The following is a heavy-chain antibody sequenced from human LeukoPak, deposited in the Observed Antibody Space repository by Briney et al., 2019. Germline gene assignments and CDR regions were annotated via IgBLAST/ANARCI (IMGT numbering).Heavy chain of an antibody. V-gene: IGHV3-48*01. CDR1: GFTLSSYS. CDR3: ARDPERWLQLAFDI. D-gene: IGHD5-24*01. CDR2: ISSSSSTI. Sequence: GGPLRLSCAASGFTLSSYSMNWVRQAPGKGLEWVSYISSSSSTIYYADSVKGRFTISRDNAKNSLYLQMNSLRAEDTAVYYCARDPERWLQLAFDIWGQGTMVTVSS. J-gene: IGHJ3*02.